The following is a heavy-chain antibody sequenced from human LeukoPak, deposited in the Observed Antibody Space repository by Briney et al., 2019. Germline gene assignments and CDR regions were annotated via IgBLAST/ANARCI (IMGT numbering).Heavy chain of an antibody. D-gene: IGHD6-6*01. Sequence: GGSLRLSCAASGSTFSSYAMSWVRQAPGKGLEWVSGITGSGGGTHYADSVKGRFTISRDSSSSTLFLQMKSLRAEDTATYYCAKEVAAGRKGIDYWGQGILVTVPS. CDR2: ITGSGGGT. CDR3: AKEVAAGRKGIDY. J-gene: IGHJ4*02. V-gene: IGHV3-23*01. CDR1: GSTFSSYA.